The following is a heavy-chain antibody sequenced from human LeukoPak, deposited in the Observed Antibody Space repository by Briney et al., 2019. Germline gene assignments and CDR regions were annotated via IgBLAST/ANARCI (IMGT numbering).Heavy chain of an antibody. CDR2: ISSSSSYI. V-gene: IGHV3-21*01. Sequence: GSLRLSCAASGFTFSSYSMNWVRQAPGKGLEWVSSISSSSSYIYYADSVKGRFTISRDNAKNSLYLQMNSLRAEDTAVYYCASIARSLTIFGVLDAFDIRGQGTMVTVSS. CDR1: GFTFSSYS. D-gene: IGHD3-3*01. CDR3: ASIARSLTIFGVLDAFDI. J-gene: IGHJ3*02.